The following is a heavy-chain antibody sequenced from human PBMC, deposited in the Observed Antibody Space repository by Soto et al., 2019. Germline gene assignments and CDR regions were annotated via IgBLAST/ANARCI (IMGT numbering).Heavy chain of an antibody. CDR3: ARGTSEGYYDFWSGSIRSYYYYGMDV. CDR1: GFTFSSYW. J-gene: IGHJ6*02. D-gene: IGHD3-3*01. CDR2: INSDGSST. Sequence: GGSLRLSCAASGFTFSSYWMHWVRQAPGKGLVWVSRINSDGSSTSYADSVKGRFTISRDNAKNTLYLQMNSLRAEDTAVYYCARGTSEGYYDFWSGSIRSYYYYGMDVWGQGTTVTVSS. V-gene: IGHV3-74*01.